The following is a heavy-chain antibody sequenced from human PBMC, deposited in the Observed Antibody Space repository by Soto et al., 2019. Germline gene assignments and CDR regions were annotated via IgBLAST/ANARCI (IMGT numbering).Heavy chain of an antibody. Sequence: EVQLVESGGDLVQPGGSLRLSCTASGFTFSMYWMHWVRQVPGKGPEWVSRISDDGSRADYADSVKGRFTISRDNAKNPLFWGRLFLRADDTAFYYFTRGPRPISVGTGPFWGQGPPVPVSS. CDR1: GFTFSMYW. V-gene: IGHV3-74*01. CDR3: TRGPRPISVGTGPF. CDR2: ISDDGSRA. D-gene: IGHD1-26*01. J-gene: IGHJ4*02.